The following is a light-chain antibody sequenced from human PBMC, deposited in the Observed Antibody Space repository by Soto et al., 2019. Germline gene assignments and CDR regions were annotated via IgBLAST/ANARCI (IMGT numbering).Light chain of an antibody. V-gene: IGKV3-20*01. Sequence: VFTLSPGTVSLSPAERATVSCWSRQSITNYLAWYQQKPGQAPRLLIFDASTRATGIADRLSGSGSGTDFTLTISRLEPEDFAVYYCQQRGSSPRTFGQGTQLEIK. CDR2: DAS. J-gene: IGKJ1*01. CDR3: QQRGSSPRT. CDR1: QSITNY.